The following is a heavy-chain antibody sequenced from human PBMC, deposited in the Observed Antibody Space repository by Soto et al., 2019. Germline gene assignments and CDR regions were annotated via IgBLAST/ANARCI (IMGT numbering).Heavy chain of an antibody. Sequence: ASVKVSCKASGYTFTSYGISWVRQAPGQGLEWMGWISAYNGNTNYAQKLQGRVTMTTDTSTSTAYMELRSLRSDDTAVYYCARDHLGIAVDGVDYWGQGTLVTVSS. V-gene: IGHV1-18*01. CDR1: GYTFTSYG. CDR2: ISAYNGNT. D-gene: IGHD6-19*01. J-gene: IGHJ4*02. CDR3: ARDHLGIAVDGVDY.